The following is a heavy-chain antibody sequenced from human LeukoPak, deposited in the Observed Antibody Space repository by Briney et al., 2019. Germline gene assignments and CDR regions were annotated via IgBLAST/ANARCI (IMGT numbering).Heavy chain of an antibody. V-gene: IGHV3-74*03. CDR3: ARDRFCTTDRCSDY. CDR1: GFTFSYYW. CDR2: IKPDGTST. D-gene: IGHD2-8*01. Sequence: PGGSLRLSRAASGFTFSYYWMHWVRQAPGKGLVWVARIKPDGTSTTYADSVKGRFTISRDNAKNTLYLQMNSLRVEDTAVYYCARDRFCTTDRCSDYWGQGTLVTVSS. J-gene: IGHJ4*02.